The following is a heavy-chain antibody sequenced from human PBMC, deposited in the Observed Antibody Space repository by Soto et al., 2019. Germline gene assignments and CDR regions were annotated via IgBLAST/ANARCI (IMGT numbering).Heavy chain of an antibody. Sequence: QVQLQGSGPGLVKPSETLSLRCTVSDGSISPNYWTWIRQPPGKGLEWIGYIYYAGTTTYNPSLKSRVSISVDTSKNEVSLKLTSVTAADTAVYYCARLGAYYQALDSWGQGTLVTVSS. V-gene: IGHV4-59*08. CDR2: IYYAGTT. D-gene: IGHD3-22*01. J-gene: IGHJ4*02. CDR1: DGSISPNY. CDR3: ARLGAYYQALDS.